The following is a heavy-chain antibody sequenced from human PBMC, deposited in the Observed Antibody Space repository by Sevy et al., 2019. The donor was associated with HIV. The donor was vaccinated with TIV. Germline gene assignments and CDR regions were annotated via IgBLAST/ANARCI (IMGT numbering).Heavy chain of an antibody. Sequence: GSLRLSCAASGFAVSSNFMSWVRQAPGKGLEWVSVIYIGGSTYYPDSVKGRFTISRDNSKNTLYLQMNSLRAEDTAVYYCARGKHISDYYGSFDYWGQGTLVTVSS. CDR2: IYIGGST. CDR3: ARGKHISDYYGSFDY. CDR1: GFAVSSNF. D-gene: IGHD3-3*01. J-gene: IGHJ4*02. V-gene: IGHV3-53*01.